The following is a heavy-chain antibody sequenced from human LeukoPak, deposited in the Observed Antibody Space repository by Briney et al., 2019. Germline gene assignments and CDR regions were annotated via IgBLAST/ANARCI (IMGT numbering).Heavy chain of an antibody. V-gene: IGHV3-30*18. CDR3: AKAPTPIAAATVDY. D-gene: IGHD6-13*01. CDR2: ISYDGSNK. CDR1: GFTFSSYG. Sequence: PGGSLRLSCAASGFTFSSYGMHWVRQAPGKGLEWVAVISYDGSNKYYADSVKGRFTISRDNSKNTLYLQMNSLRAEDTAAYYCAKAPTPIAAATVDYWGQGTLVTVSS. J-gene: IGHJ4*02.